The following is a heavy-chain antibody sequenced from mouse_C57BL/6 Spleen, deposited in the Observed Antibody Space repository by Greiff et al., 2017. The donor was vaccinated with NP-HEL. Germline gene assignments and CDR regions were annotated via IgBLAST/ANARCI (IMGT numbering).Heavy chain of an antibody. CDR1: GFTFSSYA. J-gene: IGHJ4*01. Sequence: DVMLVESGGGLVKPGGSLKLSCAASGFTFSSYAMSWVRQTPEKRLEWVATISDGGSYTYYPDNVKGRFTISRDNAKNNLYLQMSHLKSEDTAMYYCAHDGYYDAMDYWGQGTSVTVSS. CDR3: AHDGYYDAMDY. V-gene: IGHV5-4*03. CDR2: ISDGGSYT. D-gene: IGHD2-3*01.